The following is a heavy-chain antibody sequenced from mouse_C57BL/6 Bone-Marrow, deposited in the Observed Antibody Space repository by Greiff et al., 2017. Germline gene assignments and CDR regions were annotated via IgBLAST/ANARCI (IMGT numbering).Heavy chain of an antibody. CDR3: TTDGYYGYAMDD. D-gene: IGHD2-3*01. CDR2: IDPENGDT. J-gene: IGHJ4*01. Sequence: VQLQQSGAELVRPGASVKLSCTASGFNIKDDYMHWVKQRPEQGLEWIGLIDPENGDTEYASKFQGKATITADTSSNPAYLQRSRLTAEYTGVYYCTTDGYYGYAMDDRGQGTSVTVSS. V-gene: IGHV14-4*01. CDR1: GFNIKDDY.